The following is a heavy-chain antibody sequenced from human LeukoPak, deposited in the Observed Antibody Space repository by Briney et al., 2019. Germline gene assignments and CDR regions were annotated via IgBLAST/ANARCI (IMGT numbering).Heavy chain of an antibody. Sequence: GGSLRLSCAASGFTASSHDMSWVRQAPGKGLEWVSVIYMGGTTYYADSVKGRFTISRDNSKNTLYLQMNSLRAEDTAVYYCARGTTYYYDSSGYFYDYWGQGTLVTVSS. D-gene: IGHD3-22*01. CDR3: ARGTTYYYDSSGYFYDY. V-gene: IGHV3-53*01. CDR2: IYMGGTT. CDR1: GFTASSHD. J-gene: IGHJ4*02.